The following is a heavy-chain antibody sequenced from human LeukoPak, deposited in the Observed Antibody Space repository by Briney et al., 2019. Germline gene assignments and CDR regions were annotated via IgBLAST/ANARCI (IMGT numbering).Heavy chain of an antibody. CDR2: IYYSGST. Sequence: SETLSLTCTVSGGSISSYYWSWIRQPPGKGLEWIGYIYYSGSTNYNPSLKSRVTISVDTSKNQFSLKLSSVTAADTAVYYCARVGDYDILTGLVGAFDIWGQGTVVTVSS. V-gene: IGHV4-59*01. J-gene: IGHJ3*02. D-gene: IGHD3-9*01. CDR1: GGSISSYY. CDR3: ARVGDYDILTGLVGAFDI.